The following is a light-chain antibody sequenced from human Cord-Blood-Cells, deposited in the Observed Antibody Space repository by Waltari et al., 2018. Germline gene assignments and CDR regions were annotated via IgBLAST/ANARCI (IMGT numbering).Light chain of an antibody. CDR2: GAS. CDR3: QQYGSSQT. J-gene: IGKJ1*01. V-gene: IGKV3-20*01. Sequence: EIVLTQSPGTLSLSPGERATLSCRASQSVSSSYLAWYQQKPGQAPRLLIYGASSRATGIPDRFSVSGSGTDFTLTISRLEPEDFAVYYCQQYGSSQTFGQGTKVEIK. CDR1: QSVSSSY.